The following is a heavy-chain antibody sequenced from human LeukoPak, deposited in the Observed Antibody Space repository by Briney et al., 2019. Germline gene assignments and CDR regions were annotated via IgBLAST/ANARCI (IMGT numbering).Heavy chain of an antibody. CDR2: ISSSGSTI. CDR3: ASLKLGDFDY. Sequence: GGSLRLSCAASGFTFSSYSMNWVRQAPGKGLEWVSYISSSGSTIYYADSVKGRFTISRDNAKNSLYLQMNSLRAEDTAVYYCASLKLGDFDYWGQGTLVTVSS. J-gene: IGHJ4*02. V-gene: IGHV3-48*04. CDR1: GFTFSSYS. D-gene: IGHD3-10*01.